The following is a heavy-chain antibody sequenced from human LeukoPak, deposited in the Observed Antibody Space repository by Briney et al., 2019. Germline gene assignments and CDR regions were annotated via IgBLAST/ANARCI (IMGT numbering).Heavy chain of an antibody. D-gene: IGHD3-22*01. V-gene: IGHV1-8*01. CDR3: ARDYYDSSGYFRTNY. CDR1: GYTFTSYD. J-gene: IGHJ4*02. CDR2: MNPNSGNT. Sequence: GASVKVSCKASGYTFTSYDINWVRQATGQGLAWMGWMNPNSGNTGYAQKFQGRVTMTRNTSISTTYMELSSLRSEDTAVYYCARDYYDSSGYFRTNYWGQGTLVTVSS.